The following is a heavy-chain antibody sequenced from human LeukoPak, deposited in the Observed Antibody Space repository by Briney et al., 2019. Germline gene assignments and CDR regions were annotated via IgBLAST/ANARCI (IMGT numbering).Heavy chain of an antibody. D-gene: IGHD2-15*01. CDR3: ARESKLPAPPAFDI. CDR1: GGSISSYY. CDR2: IYYSGST. J-gene: IGHJ3*02. V-gene: IGHV4-59*01. Sequence: SETLSLNCTVSGGSISSYYWSWIRQPPGKGLEWIGYIYYSGSTNYNPSLKSRVTISVDTSKNQFSLKLSSVTAADTAVYYCARESKLPAPPAFDIWGQGTMVTVSS.